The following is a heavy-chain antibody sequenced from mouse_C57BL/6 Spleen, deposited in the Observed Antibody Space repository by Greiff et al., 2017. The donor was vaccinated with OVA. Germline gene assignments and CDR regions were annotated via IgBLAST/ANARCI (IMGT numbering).Heavy chain of an antibody. D-gene: IGHD1-1*01. CDR1: GYTFTSYW. J-gene: IGHJ1*03. CDR2: IDPSDSYT. V-gene: IGHV1-59*01. Sequence: VQLQQPGAELVRPGTSVKLSCKASGYTFTSYWMHWVKQRPGQGLEWIGVIDPSDSYTNYNQKFKGKATLTVDTSSSTAYMQLSSLTSEDSAVYYCARDYYGSSNWYFDVWGTGTTVTVSS. CDR3: ARDYYGSSNWYFDV.